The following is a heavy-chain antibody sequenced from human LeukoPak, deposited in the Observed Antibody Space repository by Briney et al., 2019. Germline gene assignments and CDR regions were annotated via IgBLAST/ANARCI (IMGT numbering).Heavy chain of an antibody. CDR3: ARDGGYGDYSDY. CDR2: IYYSGST. D-gene: IGHD4-17*01. CDR1: RGSISGFY. J-gene: IGHJ4*02. V-gene: IGHV4-59*01. Sequence: PSETLSLTCTVSRGSISGFYWSWIRQPPGKGLEWIGYIYYSGSTNYNPSLNSRVTISLDTSKNQFSLKLSSVTAADTAVYYCARDGGYGDYSDYWGQGTLVTVSS.